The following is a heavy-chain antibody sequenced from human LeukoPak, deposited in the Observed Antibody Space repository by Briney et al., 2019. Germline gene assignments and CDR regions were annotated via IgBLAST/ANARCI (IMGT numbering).Heavy chain of an antibody. CDR2: ISGSGGST. Sequence: PGGSLRLSCAASGFTFSSYWMSWVRQAPGKGLEWVSAISGSGGSTFYADSVKGRFTISRDNSKNTLYLQMNSLRAEDTAVYYCAKVYSAGWYPGYFDYWGQGTLVTVSS. J-gene: IGHJ4*02. CDR1: GFTFSSYW. D-gene: IGHD6-19*01. CDR3: AKVYSAGWYPGYFDY. V-gene: IGHV3-23*01.